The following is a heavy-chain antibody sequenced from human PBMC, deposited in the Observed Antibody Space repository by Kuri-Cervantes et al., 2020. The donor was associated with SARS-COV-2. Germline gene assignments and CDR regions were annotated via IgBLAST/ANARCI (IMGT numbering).Heavy chain of an antibody. V-gene: IGHV4-38-2*01. D-gene: IGHD3-3*01. Sequence: SETLSLTCAVSGYSISSGYYWGWIRQPPGKGLEWIGSIYHSGSTYYNPSHKSRVTISVDTSKNQFSLKLSSVTAADTAVYYCARVKTIFGVAPFGYWGQGTLVTVSS. CDR1: GYSISSGYY. CDR2: IYHSGST. J-gene: IGHJ4*02. CDR3: ARVKTIFGVAPFGY.